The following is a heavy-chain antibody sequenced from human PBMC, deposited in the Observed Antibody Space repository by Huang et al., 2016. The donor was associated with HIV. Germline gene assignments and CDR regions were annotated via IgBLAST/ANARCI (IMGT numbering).Heavy chain of an antibody. CDR2: IIRIVGTA. V-gene: IGHV1-69*13. CDR3: ARTAYSYGFRQGYNWFDP. J-gene: IGHJ5*02. CDR1: GGTFSSYA. Sequence: QVLLVQSGAEVRKPGSSVKVSCTAFGGTFSSYAIRWVRQAPGQGLGWMGGIIRIVGTANYPQKFQGRVTMTVDEATNTGYMELTRLTSEDTAVYYCARTAYSYGFRQGYNWFDPWGQGTPVTVSS. D-gene: IGHD5-18*01.